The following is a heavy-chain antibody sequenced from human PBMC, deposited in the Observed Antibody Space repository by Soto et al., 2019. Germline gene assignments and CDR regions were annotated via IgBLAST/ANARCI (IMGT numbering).Heavy chain of an antibody. J-gene: IGHJ4*02. Sequence: ASVKVSCKASGYTFTGYYMHWVRQATGQGLEWMGWINPNSGGTNYAQKFQGWVTMTRDTSISTAYMELSRLRSDDTAVYYCARAGSSANIITAPPDYWGQGTLVTVSS. D-gene: IGHD3-10*01. CDR1: GYTFTGYY. CDR2: INPNSGGT. CDR3: ARAGSSANIITAPPDY. V-gene: IGHV1-2*04.